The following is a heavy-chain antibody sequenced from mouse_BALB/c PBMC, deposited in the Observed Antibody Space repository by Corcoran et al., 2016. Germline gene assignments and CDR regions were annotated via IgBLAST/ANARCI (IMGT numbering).Heavy chain of an antibody. CDR2: INTYTGEP. CDR3: AIDTTVDYYAMDY. Sequence: QIQLVQSGPELKKPGETVKISCKASGYTFTNYGMNWVKQAPGKGLKWMGWINTYTGEPTYADDFKGRFAFSLETSASTAYLQINNLKNEDMATYFCAIDTTVDYYAMDYWGQGTSVTVSS. V-gene: IGHV9-1*02. CDR1: GYTFTNYG. J-gene: IGHJ4*01. D-gene: IGHD1-1*01.